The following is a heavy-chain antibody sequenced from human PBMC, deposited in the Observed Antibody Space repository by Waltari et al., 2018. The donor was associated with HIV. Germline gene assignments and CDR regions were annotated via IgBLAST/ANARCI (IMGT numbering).Heavy chain of an antibody. CDR1: GGSISSGNYY. J-gene: IGHJ4*02. CDR2: IYTSGST. Sequence: QVQLQESGPGLVKPSQTLSLTCTVSGGSISSGNYYWNWIRQPAGKGLEWIWRIYTSGSTNYNPSLKRRVTISVDTSKNQFSLKLSSVTAADTAVYYCAREDTAMVYYFDYWGQGTLVTVSS. CDR3: AREDTAMVYYFDY. V-gene: IGHV4-61*02. D-gene: IGHD5-18*01.